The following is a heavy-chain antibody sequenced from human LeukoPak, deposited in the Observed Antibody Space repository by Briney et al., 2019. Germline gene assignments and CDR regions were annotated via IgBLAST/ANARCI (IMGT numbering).Heavy chain of an antibody. CDR3: ARVGSGGNCN. D-gene: IGHD2-15*01. CDR1: GFTFSSYW. J-gene: IGHJ4*02. V-gene: IGHV3-74*01. CDR2: INSDGTTT. Sequence: GGSLRLSCAASGFTFSSYWMHWVRQPPGKGPVWVSRINSDGTTTSYADSVMGRFTVSRDNAKNTLYLQMSSLRAEDTAVYYCARVGSGGNCNWGQGTLVTVSS.